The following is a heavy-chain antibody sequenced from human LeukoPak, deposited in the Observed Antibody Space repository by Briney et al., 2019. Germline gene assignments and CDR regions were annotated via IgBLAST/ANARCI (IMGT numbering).Heavy chain of an antibody. CDR3: ARGHYCSSTSCLNWFDP. CDR2: INHSGST. J-gene: IGHJ5*02. CDR1: GGSFSGYY. D-gene: IGHD2-2*01. V-gene: IGHV4-34*01. Sequence: PSETLSLTCAVYGGSFSGYYWSWIRQPPGKGLEWIGEINHSGSTNYNPSLKSRVTISVDTSKNQFSLKLSSVTAADMAVYYCARGHYCSSTSCLNWFDPWGQGTLVTVSS.